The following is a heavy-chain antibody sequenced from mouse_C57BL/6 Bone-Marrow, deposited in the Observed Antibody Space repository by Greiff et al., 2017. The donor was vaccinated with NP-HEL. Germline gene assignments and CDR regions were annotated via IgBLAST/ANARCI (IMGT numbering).Heavy chain of an antibody. CDR3: AKEGYYGSSYYFDY. V-gene: IGHV1-39*01. Sequence: EVQLQQSGPELVKPGASVKISCKASGYSFTDYNMNWVKQSNGKSLEWIGVINPNYGTTSYNQKFKGKATLTVDQSSSTAYMQLNSLTSEDSAVYYCAKEGYYGSSYYFDYWGQGTTLTVSS. J-gene: IGHJ2*01. D-gene: IGHD1-1*01. CDR2: INPNYGTT. CDR1: GYSFTDYN.